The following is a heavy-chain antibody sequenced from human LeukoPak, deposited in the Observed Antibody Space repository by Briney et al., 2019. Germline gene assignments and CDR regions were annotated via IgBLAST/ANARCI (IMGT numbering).Heavy chain of an antibody. Sequence: GGSLRLSCAASGFTFSSYAMHWVRQAPGKGLEWVAVISYDGGNKYYADSVKGRFTISRDNSKNTLYLQMNSLRAEDTAVYYCAREYDSSGYYKLLVDYWGQGTLVTVSS. CDR1: GFTFSSYA. V-gene: IGHV3-30-3*01. CDR2: ISYDGGNK. CDR3: AREYDSSGYYKLLVDY. J-gene: IGHJ4*02. D-gene: IGHD3-22*01.